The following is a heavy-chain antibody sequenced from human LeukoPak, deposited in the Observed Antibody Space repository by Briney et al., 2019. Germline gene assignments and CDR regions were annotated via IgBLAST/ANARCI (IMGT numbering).Heavy chain of an antibody. Sequence: SETLSLTCTVSGGSISSYYMSWVRPPPGKGLEWIGYIYYSGSTNYNPSLKSRVTISVDTSKNQFSLKLSSVTAADTAVYYCARHHDLDYWGQGTLVTVSS. J-gene: IGHJ4*02. CDR2: IYYSGST. V-gene: IGHV4-59*08. CDR3: ARHHDLDY. D-gene: IGHD3/OR15-3a*01. CDR1: GGSISSYY.